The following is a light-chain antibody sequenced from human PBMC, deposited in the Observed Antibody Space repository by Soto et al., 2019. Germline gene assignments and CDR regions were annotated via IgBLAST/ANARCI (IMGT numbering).Light chain of an antibody. V-gene: IGLV2-14*01. CDR2: EVS. J-gene: IGLJ1*01. Sequence: QSVLTQPASVSGSPGQSITISCTGTSSDVGGYNYVSWYQQHPGKVPKLMIFEVSNRPSGVSNRFSGSKSGNTASLTISGLQDEEQADYYCSSYTTRRTLVFGPGTKITV. CDR1: SSDVGGYNY. CDR3: SSYTTRRTLV.